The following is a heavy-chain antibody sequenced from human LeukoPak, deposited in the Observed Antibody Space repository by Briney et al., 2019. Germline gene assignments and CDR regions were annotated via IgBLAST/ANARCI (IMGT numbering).Heavy chain of an antibody. CDR1: GGSISSYY. Sequence: SETLSLTCTVSGGSISSYYWSWIRQPAGKELEWIGRIYTSGSTNYNPSLKSRVTMSVDTSKNQFSLKLSSVTAADTAVYYCARGDIVVVPAAIRPTNYYGMDVWGQGTTVTVSS. D-gene: IGHD2-2*02. CDR2: IYTSGST. J-gene: IGHJ6*02. V-gene: IGHV4-4*07. CDR3: ARGDIVVVPAAIRPTNYYGMDV.